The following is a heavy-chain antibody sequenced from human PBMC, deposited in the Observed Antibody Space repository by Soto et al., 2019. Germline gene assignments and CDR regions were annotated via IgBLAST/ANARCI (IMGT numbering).Heavy chain of an antibody. Sequence: EVQLLESGGGLVQPGGSLRLSCAASGFTFSSYAMSWVRQAPGKGLEWVSAISVSGGSTYYADSVKGRFTISRDSSKNTLYLQMNSLRADDPAVSYCAKDGVKAPPDYWGQGTLVTVSS. J-gene: IGHJ4*02. CDR2: ISVSGGST. V-gene: IGHV3-23*01. CDR3: AKDGVKAPPDY. CDR1: GFTFSSYA.